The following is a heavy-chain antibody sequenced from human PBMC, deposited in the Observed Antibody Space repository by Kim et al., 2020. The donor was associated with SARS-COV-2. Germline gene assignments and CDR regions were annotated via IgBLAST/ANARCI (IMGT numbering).Heavy chain of an antibody. V-gene: IGHV5-10-1*01. Sequence: GESLKISCKGSGYSFTSYWISWVRQMPGKGLEWMGRIDPSDSYTNYSPSFQGHVTISADKSISTAYLQWSSLKASDTAMYYCARADRLYYYDSSGTPGGAFDIWGQGTMVTVSS. D-gene: IGHD3-22*01. J-gene: IGHJ3*02. CDR1: GYSFTSYW. CDR3: ARADRLYYYDSSGTPGGAFDI. CDR2: IDPSDSYT.